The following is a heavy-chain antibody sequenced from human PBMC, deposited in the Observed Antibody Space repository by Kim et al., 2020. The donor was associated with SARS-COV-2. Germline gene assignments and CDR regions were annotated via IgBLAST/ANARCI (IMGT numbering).Heavy chain of an antibody. CDR1: GFTFSSFG. CDR3: AKSMGMIDFDY. J-gene: IGHJ4*02. V-gene: IGHV3-30*18. Sequence: GGSLRLSCAASGFTFSSFGMHWVRQAPGKGLEWVAAISYDGSNKYYADSVKGRFPISRDKSENTLYLQMNSLRAEDTAVYYCAKSMGMIDFDYWGQGTLVTVSS. D-gene: IGHD3-22*01. CDR2: ISYDGSNK.